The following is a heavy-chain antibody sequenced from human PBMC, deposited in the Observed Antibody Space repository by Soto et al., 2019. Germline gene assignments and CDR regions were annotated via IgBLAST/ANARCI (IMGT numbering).Heavy chain of an antibody. Sequence: PGGSLRLSCAASGFTVSSNYMSWVRQAPGKGLEWVLVMYGGGNTYYADSVKGRFTISRDNSKNTLYLQMNSLRAEDTAVYYCARDGEGEVPAAIFMDYYYYMDVWGKGTTVTVSS. CDR2: MYGGGNT. J-gene: IGHJ6*03. D-gene: IGHD2-2*01. V-gene: IGHV3-53*01. CDR1: GFTVSSNY. CDR3: ARDGEGEVPAAIFMDYYYYMDV.